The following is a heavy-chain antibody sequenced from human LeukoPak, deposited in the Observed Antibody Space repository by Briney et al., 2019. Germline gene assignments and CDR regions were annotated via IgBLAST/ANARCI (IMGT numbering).Heavy chain of an antibody. V-gene: IGHV1-69*06. Sequence: ASVKVSCKASGGTFSSYAISWVRQAPGQGLEWMGGIIPIFGTANYAQKFQGRVTITADKSTSTAYMELSSLRSEDTAVYYCARDLEGGNGWYGIWGQGTMVTVSS. D-gene: IGHD6-19*01. CDR2: IIPIFGTA. CDR1: GGTFSSYA. J-gene: IGHJ3*02. CDR3: ARDLEGGNGWYGI.